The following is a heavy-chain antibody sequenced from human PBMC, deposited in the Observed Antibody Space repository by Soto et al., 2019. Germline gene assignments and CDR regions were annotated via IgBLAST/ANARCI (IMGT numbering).Heavy chain of an antibody. CDR3: AGDPDSHYNDSHASSYP. D-gene: IGHD4-4*01. Sequence: QVQLVQSGAEVKKPGSSVKVSCKASGGTFSTYTITWVRQAPGQGLGWMGRIIPIIGIINYAQKFQGRVTISADKFTGTAYMELPGLRSDDTAVYYCAGDPDSHYNDSHASSYPWGQGTLVTVSS. CDR2: IIPIIGII. V-gene: IGHV1-69*08. CDR1: GGTFSTYT. J-gene: IGHJ5*02.